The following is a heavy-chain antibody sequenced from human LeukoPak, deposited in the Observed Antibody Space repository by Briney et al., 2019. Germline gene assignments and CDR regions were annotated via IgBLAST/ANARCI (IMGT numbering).Heavy chain of an antibody. CDR1: GFTFSNAW. V-gene: IGHV3-15*01. J-gene: IGHJ4*02. CDR2: IKSKTDGGTT. CDR3: TTRLGDYYDSSGYFSDY. D-gene: IGHD3-22*01. Sequence: GGSLRLSCAASGFTFSNAWMSWVRQAPGKGLEWVGRIKSKTDGGTTDYAAPVKGRFTISRDDSKNTLYLQMNSLKTEDTAVYYCTTRLGDYYDSSGYFSDYWGQGTLVTVSS.